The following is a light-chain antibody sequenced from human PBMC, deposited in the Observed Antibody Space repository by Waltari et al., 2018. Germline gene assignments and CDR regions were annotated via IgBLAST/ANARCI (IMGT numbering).Light chain of an antibody. Sequence: EIVLTQSPATLSLSPGEGATLSCRASQSVSNYLAWYQQKPGQAPRILIYGTYNGATGIPARFSGSWSGTDFTLTISSLEPEDFAVYYCQQRASWPNTFGQGTKLEIK. CDR3: QQRASWPNT. J-gene: IGKJ2*01. V-gene: IGKV3-11*01. CDR2: GTY. CDR1: QSVSNY.